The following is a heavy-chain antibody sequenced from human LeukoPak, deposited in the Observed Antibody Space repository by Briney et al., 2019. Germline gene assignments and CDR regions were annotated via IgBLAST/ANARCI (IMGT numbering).Heavy chain of an antibody. CDR3: ARFMVRGVIHYYYYMDV. CDR1: GFTFSSYE. CDR2: ISSSGSTI. Sequence: GGSLRLSCAASGFTFSSYEMNWVRQAPGKGLEWVSYISSSGSTIYYADSVKGRFTISRDNAKNSLYLQMNSLRAEDTAAYYCARFMVRGVIHYYYYMDVWGKGTTVTVSS. V-gene: IGHV3-48*03. J-gene: IGHJ6*03. D-gene: IGHD3-10*01.